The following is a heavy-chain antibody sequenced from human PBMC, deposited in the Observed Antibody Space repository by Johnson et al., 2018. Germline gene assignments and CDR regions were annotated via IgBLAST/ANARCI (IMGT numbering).Heavy chain of an antibody. Sequence: QVQLVQSGGGVVQPGRSLRLSCAASGFTFDSYAMSWVRQAPGKGLEWVALISYDGTNKFYADSVKGRFTISRYNSKNTLYLQMNSLKTEDTAVYYGTAFNPGRLIPWGQGTRVTVSS. CDR3: TAFNPGRLIP. D-gene: IGHD3-16*01. CDR2: ISYDGTNK. J-gene: IGHJ5*02. V-gene: IGHV3-30*03. CDR1: GFTFDSYA.